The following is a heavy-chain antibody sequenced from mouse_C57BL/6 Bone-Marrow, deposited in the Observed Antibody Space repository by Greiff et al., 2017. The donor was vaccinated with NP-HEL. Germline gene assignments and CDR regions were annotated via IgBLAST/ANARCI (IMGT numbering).Heavy chain of an antibody. Sequence: VQLKQPGAELVKPGASVKLSCKASGYTFTSYWMQWVKQRPGQGLEWIGEIDPSDSYTNYNQKFKGKATLTVDTSSSTAYMQLSSLTSEDSAVYYCARGVMDYWGQGTSVTVSS. V-gene: IGHV1-50*01. CDR1: GYTFTSYW. CDR3: ARGVMDY. CDR2: IDPSDSYT. J-gene: IGHJ4*01.